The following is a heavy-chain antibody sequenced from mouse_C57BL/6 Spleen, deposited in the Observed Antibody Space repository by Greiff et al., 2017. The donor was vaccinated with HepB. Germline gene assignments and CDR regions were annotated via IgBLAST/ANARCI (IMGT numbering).Heavy chain of an antibody. J-gene: IGHJ1*03. V-gene: IGHV8-12*01. CDR1: GFSLSTSGMG. CDR3: ARREGDYDYDKYFDV. CDR2: LYWDDDK. Sequence: QVTLKESGPGILQSSQTLSLTCSFSGFSLSTSGMGVSWIRQPSGKGLEWLAQLYWDDDKRYNPSLKSRLTISKDTSRNQVFLKIASVDTADTATYYCARREGDYDYDKYFDVWGTGTTVTVSS. D-gene: IGHD2-4*01.